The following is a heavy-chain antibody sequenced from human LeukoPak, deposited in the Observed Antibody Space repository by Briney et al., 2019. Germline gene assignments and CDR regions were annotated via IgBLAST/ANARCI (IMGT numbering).Heavy chain of an antibody. Sequence: ASVKVSCKASGYTFTSYDINWVRQATGQGLEWMGWMNPNSGNTGYAQKFQGRVTITRNTSISTAYMELSSLRSEDTAVYYCARGEGYSSSSDYWGQGTLVTVSS. V-gene: IGHV1-8*03. D-gene: IGHD6-6*01. CDR2: MNPNSGNT. CDR1: GYTFTSYD. CDR3: ARGEGYSSSSDY. J-gene: IGHJ4*02.